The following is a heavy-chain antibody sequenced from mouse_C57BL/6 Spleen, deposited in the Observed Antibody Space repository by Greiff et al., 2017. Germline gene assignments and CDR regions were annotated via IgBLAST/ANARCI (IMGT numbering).Heavy chain of an antibody. CDR1: GYTFTSYW. V-gene: IGHV1-64*01. J-gene: IGHJ2*01. D-gene: IGHD2-4*01. CDR2: IHPNSGST. CDR3: ARDYDYDDGPYFDY. Sequence: QVQLQQPGAELVKPGASVKLSCKASGYTFTSYWMHWVKQRPGQGLEWIGMIHPNSGSTNYNEKFKSKATLTVDKSSSTAYMQLSSLTSEDSAVYYCARDYDYDDGPYFDYWGQGTTLTVSS.